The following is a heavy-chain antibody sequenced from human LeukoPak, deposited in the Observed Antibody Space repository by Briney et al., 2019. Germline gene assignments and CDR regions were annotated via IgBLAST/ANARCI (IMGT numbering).Heavy chain of an antibody. V-gene: IGHV3-53*05. D-gene: IGHD6-19*01. CDR2: IYSGGST. CDR3: ARDPVAVAEYYFDY. J-gene: IGHJ4*02. CDR1: GFTVSTYF. Sequence: GSLRLSCAASGFTVSTYFMSWVRQAPGKGLEWVSVIYSGGSTFYADSVKGRFTISRDNSKNTVYLQMNSLRAEDTAVYYCARDPVAVAEYYFDYRGQGTLVTVSS.